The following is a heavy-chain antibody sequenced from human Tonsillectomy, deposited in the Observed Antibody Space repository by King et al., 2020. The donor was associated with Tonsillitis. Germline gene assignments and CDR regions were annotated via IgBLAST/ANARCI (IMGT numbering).Heavy chain of an antibody. J-gene: IGHJ6*02. CDR1: GYTFTSYY. Sequence: QLVQSGAEVKKPGASVKVSCNASGYTFTSYYMHWVRQAPGQGLEWMGIITPSGGSTTYAQKFQGRVTMTRDTSTSTVYMELSSLRSEDTAVYYCARGGYYGPGSQTYYSSDMDVWGQGTTVTVSS. CDR2: ITPSGGST. V-gene: IGHV1-46*01. CDR3: ARGGYYGPGSQTYYSSDMDV. D-gene: IGHD3-10*01.